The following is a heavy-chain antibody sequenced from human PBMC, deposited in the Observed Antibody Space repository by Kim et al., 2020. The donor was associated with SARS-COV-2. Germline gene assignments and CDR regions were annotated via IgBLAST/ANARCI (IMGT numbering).Heavy chain of an antibody. Sequence: SETLSLTCTVSGGSISSGSYYWSWIRQPAGKGLEWIGRIYTSGSTNYNPSLKSRVTISVDTSKNQFSLKLSSVTAADTAVYYCARGDDDYGSYYYYGMDVWGQGTTGTVSS. D-gene: IGHD4-17*01. J-gene: IGHJ6*02. CDR1: GGSISSGSYY. V-gene: IGHV4-61*02. CDR2: IYTSGST. CDR3: ARGDDDYGSYYYYGMDV.